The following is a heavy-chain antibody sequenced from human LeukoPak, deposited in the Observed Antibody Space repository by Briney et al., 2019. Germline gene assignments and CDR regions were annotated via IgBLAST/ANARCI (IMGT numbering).Heavy chain of an antibody. CDR2: ISSSSSYT. D-gene: IGHD5-24*01. CDR1: GFTFSYYA. CDR3: ARTNPNSEMATIGGVDY. Sequence: GGSLRLSCAASGFTFSYYAMNWVRQAPGKGLEWVSSISSSSSYTYYADSVKGRFTISRDNAKNSLYLQMNSLRAEDTAVYYCARTNPNSEMATIGGVDYWGQGTLVTVSS. J-gene: IGHJ4*02. V-gene: IGHV3-21*01.